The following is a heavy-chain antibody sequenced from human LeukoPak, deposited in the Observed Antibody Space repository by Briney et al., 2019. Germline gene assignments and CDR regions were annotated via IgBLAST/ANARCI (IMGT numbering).Heavy chain of an antibody. J-gene: IGHJ4*02. CDR2: TGSTGFST. V-gene: IGHV3-23*01. CDR1: GFTFSSYA. CDR3: AKDPGVVPAHYFDY. D-gene: IGHD2-2*01. Sequence: GWSLRLSCAASGFTFSSYAMNWVRQAPGKGLEWVSGTGSTGFSTFYADSVKGRFTVSRDNPKNTLSLQMNSLRAEDTAVYYCAKDPGVVPAHYFDYWGQGTLVTVSS.